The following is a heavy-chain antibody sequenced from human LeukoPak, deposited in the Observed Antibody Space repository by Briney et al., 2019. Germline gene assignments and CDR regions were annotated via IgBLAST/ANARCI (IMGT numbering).Heavy chain of an antibody. V-gene: IGHV1-18*04. J-gene: IGHJ4*02. Sequence: ASVKVSCKASGYTFTSYGISWVRQAPEQGLEWMGWISAYNGNTNYAQKLQGRVTMTTDTSTSTAYMELRSLRSDDTAVYYCARLTYYDSGSAHPKYYFDYWGQGTLVTVSS. CDR1: GYTFTSYG. D-gene: IGHD3-10*01. CDR3: ARLTYYDSGSAHPKYYFDY. CDR2: ISAYNGNT.